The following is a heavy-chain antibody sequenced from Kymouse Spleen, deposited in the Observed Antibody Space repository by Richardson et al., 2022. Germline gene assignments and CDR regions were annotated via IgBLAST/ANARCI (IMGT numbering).Heavy chain of an antibody. J-gene: IGHJ3*02. CDR2: IKSKTDGGTT. V-gene: IGHV3-15*01. Sequence: EVQLVESGGGLVKPGGSLRLSCAASGFTFSNAWMSWVRQAPGKGLEWVGRIKSKTDGGTTDYAAPVKGRFTISRDDSKNTLYLQMNSLKTEDTAVYYCTTDTGVLWFGELFPAFDIWGQGTMVTVSS. CDR3: TTDTGVLWFGELFPAFDI. CDR1: GFTFSNAW. D-gene: IGHD3-10*01.